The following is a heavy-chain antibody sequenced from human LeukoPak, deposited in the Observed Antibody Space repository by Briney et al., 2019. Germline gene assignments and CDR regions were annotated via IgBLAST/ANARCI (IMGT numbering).Heavy chain of an antibody. D-gene: IGHD6-19*01. CDR3: ARDSSGWPEDY. CDR1: GGTFSSYA. CDR2: ISAYNGNT. Sequence: GASVKVSCKASGGTFSSYAISWVRQAPGQGLEWMGWISAYNGNTNYAQKLQGRVTMTTDTSTSTAYMELRSLRSDDTAVYYCARDSSGWPEDYWGQGTLVTVSS. V-gene: IGHV1-18*01. J-gene: IGHJ4*02.